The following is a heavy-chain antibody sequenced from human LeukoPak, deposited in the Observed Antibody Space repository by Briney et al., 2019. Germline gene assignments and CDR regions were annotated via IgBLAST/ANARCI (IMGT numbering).Heavy chain of an antibody. CDR3: ASAAYGDYVLGTYVPTGY. Sequence: GASVKVSCKASGYTFTGYCMHWVRQAPGQGLEWMGWINPNSGGTNYAQKFQGRVTMTRDTSISTAHMELSRLRSDDTAVYYCASAAYGDYVLGTYVPTGYWGQGTLVTVSS. V-gene: IGHV1-2*02. D-gene: IGHD4-17*01. CDR1: GYTFTGYC. CDR2: INPNSGGT. J-gene: IGHJ4*02.